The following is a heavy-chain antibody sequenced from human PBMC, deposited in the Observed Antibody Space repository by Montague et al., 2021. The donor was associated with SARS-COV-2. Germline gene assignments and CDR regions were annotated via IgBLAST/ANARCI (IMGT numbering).Heavy chain of an antibody. J-gene: IGHJ5*02. D-gene: IGHD3-22*01. CDR2: ISHSGST. CDR3: ARQEYYYDSSGYGRMDWFDP. Sequence: SETLSLTCAVYGGSFSGYYCCWICQPPGQGLERIGEISHSGSTNYNPSPKSRVTISIDTSKNQFPLKLSSVTAADTAVYYCARQEYYYDSSGYGRMDWFDPWGQGTLVTVSS. CDR1: GGSFSGYY. V-gene: IGHV4-34*01.